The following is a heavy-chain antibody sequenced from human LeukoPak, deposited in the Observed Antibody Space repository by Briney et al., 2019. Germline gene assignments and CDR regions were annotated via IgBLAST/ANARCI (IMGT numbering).Heavy chain of an antibody. CDR3: ASLGRYFDWGRDY. D-gene: IGHD3-9*01. V-gene: IGHV4-34*01. Sequence: NPSETLSLTCAVYGGSFSGYYWSWIRQPPGKGLEWIGEINHSGSTNYNPSLKSRVTISVDTSKNQFSLKLSSVTAADTAVYYCASLGRYFDWGRDYRGQGTLVTVSS. CDR2: INHSGST. J-gene: IGHJ4*02. CDR1: GGSFSGYY.